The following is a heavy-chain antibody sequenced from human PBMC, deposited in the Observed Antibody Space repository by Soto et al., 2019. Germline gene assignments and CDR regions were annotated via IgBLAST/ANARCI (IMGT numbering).Heavy chain of an antibody. CDR3: MSGRGYGHGSVSSS. V-gene: IGHV3-30*03. CDR1: GFTFTSYG. D-gene: IGHD5-18*01. J-gene: IGHJ4*02. Sequence: QAHLVESGGGVVQPGRSLRLSCAASGFTFTSYGMHWVRQAPGTRLEWVAVISYDGGLQHYADSVKGRFTISRDNSKNMELPERDRRTAEYTAVYYCMSGRGYGHGSVSSSGGQETLVRDSS. CDR2: ISYDGGLQ.